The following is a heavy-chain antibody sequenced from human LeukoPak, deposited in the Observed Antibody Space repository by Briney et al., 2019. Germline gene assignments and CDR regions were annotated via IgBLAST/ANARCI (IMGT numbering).Heavy chain of an antibody. CDR2: IYYSGST. CDR1: GGSISSHY. CDR3: AREWYGSGMADP. V-gene: IGHV4-59*11. J-gene: IGHJ5*02. Sequence: PSETLSLTCTVSGGSISSHYWSWIRQPPGKGLEWIGYIYYSGSTNYNPSLKSRVTISVDTSKNQFSLKLSSVTAADMAVYYCAREWYGSGMADPWGQGTLVTVSS. D-gene: IGHD3-10*01.